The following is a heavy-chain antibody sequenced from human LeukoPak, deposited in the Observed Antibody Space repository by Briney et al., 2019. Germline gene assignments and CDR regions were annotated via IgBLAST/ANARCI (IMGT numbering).Heavy chain of an antibody. J-gene: IGHJ3*02. CDR3: ARDPYSGSYGAFDI. Sequence: GGSLRLSCAASGFTFRSYWMSWVRQAPGKGLEWVANLKQDGSEEIYVDSVKGRFTISRDNAENSLFLQMNSLRVEDTAVYYCARDPYSGSYGAFDIWGQGTMVTAS. V-gene: IGHV3-7*05. D-gene: IGHD1-26*01. CDR1: GFTFRSYW. CDR2: LKQDGSEE.